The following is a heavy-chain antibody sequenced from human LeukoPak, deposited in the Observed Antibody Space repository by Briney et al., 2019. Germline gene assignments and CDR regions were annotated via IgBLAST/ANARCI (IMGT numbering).Heavy chain of an antibody. V-gene: IGHV3-21*01. J-gene: IGHJ4*02. CDR3: ARIIAVAGGGDY. CDR2: ISSSSSYI. D-gene: IGHD6-19*01. Sequence: PGGSLRLSCAASGFTFSSYSMNWVRQAPGTGLEWVSSISSSSSYIYYADSVKGRFTISRDNAKNSLYLQMNSLRAEDTAVYYCARIIAVAGGGDYWGQGTLVTVSS. CDR1: GFTFSSYS.